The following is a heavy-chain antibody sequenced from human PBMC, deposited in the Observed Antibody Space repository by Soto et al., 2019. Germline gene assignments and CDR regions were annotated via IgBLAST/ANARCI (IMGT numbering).Heavy chain of an antibody. J-gene: IGHJ3*02. CDR1: GFTFSSYW. Sequence: GGSLRLSCAASGFTFSSYWMHWVRQAPGKGLVWVSRINSDGSSTSYADSVKGRFTISRDNAKNTLYLQMNSLGAEDTAVYYCARDRGGDCTNGVCPPGAFDIWGQGTMVTVSS. CDR2: INSDGSST. CDR3: ARDRGGDCTNGVCPPGAFDI. D-gene: IGHD2-8*01. V-gene: IGHV3-74*01.